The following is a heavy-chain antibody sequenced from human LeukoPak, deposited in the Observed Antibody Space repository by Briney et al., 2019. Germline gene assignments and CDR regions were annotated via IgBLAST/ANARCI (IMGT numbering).Heavy chain of an antibody. CDR2: VGNDEKTK. D-gene: IGHD1-26*01. J-gene: IGHJ4*02. V-gene: IGHV3-30*04. CDR3: AREKQSGGTPFDY. Sequence: GGSLRLSCVASGFTFTGHSMHWVRQAPGTGLEGVAVVGNDEKTKFYADSLKGRFTVSRDNSKNTVYLQMNSLRDEDTAVYYCAREKQSGGTPFDYWGQGSLVTVSS. CDR1: GFTFTGHS.